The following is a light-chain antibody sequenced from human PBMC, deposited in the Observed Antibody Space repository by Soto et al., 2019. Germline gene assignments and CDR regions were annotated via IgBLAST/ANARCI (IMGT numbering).Light chain of an antibody. CDR3: QEYGTSRT. J-gene: IGKJ1*01. CDR1: QSVSSSY. CDR2: GAS. Sequence: EIVLTQSPGTLSLSPGERATLSCRASQSVSSSYLAWYQQKPGQAPRLLIYGASSRATGIPDRFSGSGSGTDFTLIISRLEPEDFAVYYCQEYGTSRTFSQGTKVEIK. V-gene: IGKV3-20*01.